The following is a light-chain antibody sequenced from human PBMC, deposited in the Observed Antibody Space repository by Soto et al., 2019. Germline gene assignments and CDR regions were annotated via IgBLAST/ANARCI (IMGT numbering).Light chain of an antibody. CDR1: QRVSNY. CDR3: HLHGIAPHP. J-gene: IGKJ4*01. V-gene: IGKV3-20*01. CDR2: AAS. Sequence: IVVNKSSETLSLSKGERATLSCRPSQRVSNYLAWYQRKPGQAPRLLIYAASSRAAGIPDRFSCSGSGTDFTRSVCRLEPEDWPVYCCHLHGIAPHPFAGGTKVDVK.